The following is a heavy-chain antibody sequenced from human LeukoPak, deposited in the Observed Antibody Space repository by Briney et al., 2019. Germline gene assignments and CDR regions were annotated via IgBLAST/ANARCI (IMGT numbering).Heavy chain of an antibody. CDR2: ISWNSDSI. D-gene: IGHD3-10*01. V-gene: IGHV3-9*01. CDR3: YGSGSYYNNWFDP. Sequence: GGSLRLSCAASGFTFDDYAMHWVRQAPGKGLEWVSGISWNSDSIGYADSVKGRFTISRDNAKNSLYLQMNSLRAEDTALYYCYGSGSYYNNWFDPWGQGTLVTVSS. CDR1: GFTFDDYA. J-gene: IGHJ5*02.